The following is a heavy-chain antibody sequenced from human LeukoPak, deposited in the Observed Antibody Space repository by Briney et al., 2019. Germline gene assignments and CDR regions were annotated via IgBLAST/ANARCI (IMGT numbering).Heavy chain of an antibody. Sequence: GGSLRLSCAASGFTFSSYGMHWVRQAPGKGLEWVAVIWYDGSNKYYADSVKGRFTISRDNSKNTLYLQMNSLRAEDTAVYYCAREQGGAYYYGMDVWGQGTTVTVSS. D-gene: IGHD1-26*01. CDR1: GFTFSSYG. J-gene: IGHJ6*02. CDR3: AREQGGAYYYGMDV. V-gene: IGHV3-33*01. CDR2: IWYDGSNK.